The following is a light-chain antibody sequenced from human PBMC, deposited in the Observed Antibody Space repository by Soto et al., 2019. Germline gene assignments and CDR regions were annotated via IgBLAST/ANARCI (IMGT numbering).Light chain of an antibody. CDR3: QQYHNWPPQYT. CDR1: QTVSSN. Sequence: EIVMTQSPATLSVSPGERXTLSCRASQTVSSNLAWYQQKPGQAPRLLIYGASTRATGVPARFSGSGSGTEFTLTISSLQSEDFAVYYCQQYHNWPPQYTFGQGTKLQIK. V-gene: IGKV3-15*01. J-gene: IGKJ2*01. CDR2: GAS.